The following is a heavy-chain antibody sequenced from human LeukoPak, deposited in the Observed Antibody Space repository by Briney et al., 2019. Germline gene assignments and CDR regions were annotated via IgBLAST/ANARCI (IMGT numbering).Heavy chain of an antibody. J-gene: IGHJ4*02. CDR1: GYTFTDYY. V-gene: IGHV1-2*02. D-gene: IGHD3-10*01. CDR2: INPHSGGT. Sequence: ASVKVSCKASGYTFTDYYMHWVRQAPGQGLEWMGWINPHSGGTNYPQKFQGRVTMTRDTSITTAYMELSSLRSDDTAVYYCARGALWFGPFDYWGQGTLVTVSS. CDR3: ARGALWFGPFDY.